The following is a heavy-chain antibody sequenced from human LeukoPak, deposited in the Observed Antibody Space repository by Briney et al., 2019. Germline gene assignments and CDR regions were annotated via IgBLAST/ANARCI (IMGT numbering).Heavy chain of an antibody. V-gene: IGHV3-48*03. CDR1: TFTFSSYG. Sequence: TGGSLRLSCAASTFTFSSYGMNWVRQAPGKGLEGISYISRSGSTIYYADSVKGRFTISRDNAKNSLYLQMNSLRAEDTAVYYCASGYDLPYWGQGTLVTVSS. J-gene: IGHJ4*02. CDR2: ISRSGSTI. D-gene: IGHD5-12*01. CDR3: ASGYDLPY.